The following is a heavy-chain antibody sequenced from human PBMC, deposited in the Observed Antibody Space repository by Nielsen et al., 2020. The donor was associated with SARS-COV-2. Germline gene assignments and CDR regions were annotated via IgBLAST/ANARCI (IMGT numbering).Heavy chain of an antibody. CDR1: GGTFSSYA. J-gene: IGHJ4*02. CDR2: IIPIFGTA. Sequence: SVKVSCKASGGTFSSYAISWVRQAPGQGLEWMGGIIPIFGTANYAQKFQGRVTITADKSTSTAYMELSSLRSEDTAVYYCARRALVGATHSDYWGQGTLVTVSS. CDR3: ARRALVGATHSDY. D-gene: IGHD1-26*01. V-gene: IGHV1-69*06.